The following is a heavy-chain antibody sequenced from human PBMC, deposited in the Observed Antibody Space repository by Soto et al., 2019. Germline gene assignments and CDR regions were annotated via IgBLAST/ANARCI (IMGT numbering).Heavy chain of an antibody. J-gene: IGHJ3*01. CDR3: ATEGSSGPNDAFDL. CDR1: GYTLTELS. V-gene: IGHV1-24*01. Sequence: QVQLVQSGGEVRKPGASVKVSCKVSGYTLTELSMNWVRQAPGKGLEWMGGFDRKDGEAMYAQKFQGRVTMTEDTSTDTAYMELSSLRSEDTAVYYCATEGSSGPNDAFDLWGQGTILTVSS. CDR2: FDRKDGEA. D-gene: IGHD3-22*01.